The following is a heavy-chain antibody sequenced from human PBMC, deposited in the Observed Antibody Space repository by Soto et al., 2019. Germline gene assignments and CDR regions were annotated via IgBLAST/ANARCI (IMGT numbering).Heavy chain of an antibody. CDR3: ASWREREHAFDV. CDR2: LYDVFGS. D-gene: IGHD1-1*01. J-gene: IGHJ3*01. CDR1: GLTVSGTKY. V-gene: IGHV3-53*01. Sequence: DVQLVESGGGLIQPGESLRLSCVDFGLTVSGTKYVAWVRQAPGKGLEWVSALYDVFGSFYADSVKGRFTTSSDRSRSTVYLQMNDLRPDDTAVYYCASWREREHAFDVWGQGTAVIVSP.